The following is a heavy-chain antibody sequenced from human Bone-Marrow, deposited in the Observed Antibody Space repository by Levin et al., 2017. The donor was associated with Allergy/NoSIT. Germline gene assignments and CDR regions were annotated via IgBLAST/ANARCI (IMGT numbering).Heavy chain of an antibody. D-gene: IGHD2-15*01. V-gene: IGHV4-38-2*01. CDR3: ARTLGYCSGDGCYYYFDY. J-gene: IGHJ4*02. Sequence: SETLSLTCAVSNYSISSGFHWGWIRQPPGKGLEWIGSIYQSGNTYYSPSLKSRVTISVDTSKNQFSLRLTSVSAADTAVYYCARTLGYCSGDGCYYYFDYWGQGTLVTVSS. CDR2: IYQSGNT. CDR1: NYSISSGFH.